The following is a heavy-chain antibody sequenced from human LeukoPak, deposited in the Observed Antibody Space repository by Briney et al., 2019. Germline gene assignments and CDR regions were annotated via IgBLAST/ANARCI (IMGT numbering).Heavy chain of an antibody. V-gene: IGHV4-39*01. Sequence: SETLSLTCTVSGGSISSSSYYWGWIRQPPGKGLEWIGSIYYSGSTYYNPSLKSRVTISVDTSKSQFSLKLSSVTAADTAVYYCARLPVYFCWFDPWGQGTLVTVSS. CDR2: IYYSGST. J-gene: IGHJ5*02. D-gene: IGHD2/OR15-2a*01. CDR3: ARLPVYFCWFDP. CDR1: GGSISSSSYY.